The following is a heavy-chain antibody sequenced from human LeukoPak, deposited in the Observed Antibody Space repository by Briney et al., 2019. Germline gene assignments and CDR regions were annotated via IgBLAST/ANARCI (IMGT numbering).Heavy chain of an antibody. CDR2: ISYDGSNK. CDR3: ARGGKDGYNHGQFDY. CDR1: GFTFSSYA. J-gene: IGHJ4*02. V-gene: IGHV3-30*04. D-gene: IGHD5-24*01. Sequence: GGSLRLSCAASGFTFSSYAMHWVRPAPGKGLEWVAVISYDGSNKYYADSVKGRFTISRDNSKNTLYLQMNSLRAEDTAVYYCARGGKDGYNHGQFDYWGQGTLVTVSS.